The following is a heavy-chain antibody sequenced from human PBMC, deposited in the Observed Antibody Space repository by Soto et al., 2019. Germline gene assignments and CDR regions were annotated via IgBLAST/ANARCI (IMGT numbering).Heavy chain of an antibody. Sequence: ASVKVSCKASGYTFTSYGISWVRQAPGQGLEWMGWISAYNGNTNYAQKLQGRVTMTTDTSTGTAYMELRSLRSDDTAVYYCATIFGVPNGENWFDPWGQGTLVTVSS. CDR1: GYTFTSYG. CDR2: ISAYNGNT. J-gene: IGHJ5*02. CDR3: ATIFGVPNGENWFDP. D-gene: IGHD3-3*01. V-gene: IGHV1-18*04.